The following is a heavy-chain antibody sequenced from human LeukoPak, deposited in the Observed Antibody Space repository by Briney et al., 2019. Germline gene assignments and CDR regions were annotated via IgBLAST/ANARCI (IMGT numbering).Heavy chain of an antibody. D-gene: IGHD2-21*02. CDR2: IYSGGST. J-gene: IGHJ6*02. V-gene: IGHV3-53*01. Sequence: GGSLRLSCAASGFVVGGNYMSWVRQAPGKGLEWVSVIYSGGSTYYADSVKGRFSTSRDSSTSTLFLQMDSLRVEDTAVYYCARPTDGDSTRYGMDVWGQGTTVIVSS. CDR3: ARPTDGDSTRYGMDV. CDR1: GFVVGGNY.